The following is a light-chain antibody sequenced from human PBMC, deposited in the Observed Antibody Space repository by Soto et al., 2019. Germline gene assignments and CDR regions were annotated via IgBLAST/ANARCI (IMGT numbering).Light chain of an antibody. CDR3: QQYLSPPLT. V-gene: IGKV4-1*01. Sequence: DIVMTQSPHSLAVSLGERATIDCKSSQSLFYSPNEKTYLAWYQQKPGKSPKLLIYWASTRQSGVPDRFSGSGSGTDFTLTISTLQAEDVAVYSCQQYLSPPLTFGGGTKVEIK. CDR2: WAS. J-gene: IGKJ4*01. CDR1: QSLFYSPNEKTY.